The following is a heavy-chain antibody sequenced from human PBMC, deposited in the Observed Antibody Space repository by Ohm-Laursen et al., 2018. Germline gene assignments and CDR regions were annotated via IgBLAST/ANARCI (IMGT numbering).Heavy chain of an antibody. CDR2: IIPIIGTA. J-gene: IGHJ4*02. D-gene: IGHD3-3*01. CDR1: GGTFSSYD. CDR3: TRGNDFWSAHY. Sequence: SVKVSCKASGGTFSSYDINWVRQATGQGLEWMGGIIPIIGTANYAQKFQGRVTITADESTSTAYMELSSLISEDTAVYYCTRGNDFWSAHYWGQGTLVTVSS. V-gene: IGHV1-69*13.